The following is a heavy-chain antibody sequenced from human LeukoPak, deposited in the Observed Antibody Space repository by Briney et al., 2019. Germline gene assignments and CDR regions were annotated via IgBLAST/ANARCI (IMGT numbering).Heavy chain of an antibody. CDR1: GFTFDAYA. D-gene: IGHD3/OR15-3a*01. V-gene: IGHV3-9*01. CDR3: AKDQYTRDWDAFDI. Sequence: GGSLRLSCAASGFTFDAYAMHWVRQAPGKGLEWVSGISWNSNNIAYADSVKGRFTISRDNAKNSLYLQTNSLRAEDTAFYYCAKDQYTRDWDAFDIWGQGTMVTVSS. J-gene: IGHJ3*02. CDR2: ISWNSNNI.